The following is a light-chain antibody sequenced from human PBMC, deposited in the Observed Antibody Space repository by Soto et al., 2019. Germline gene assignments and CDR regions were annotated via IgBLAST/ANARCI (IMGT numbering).Light chain of an antibody. Sequence: EIVLTQSPGTLSLSPGEGATLSCRASQSISSTFLAWYQHKPGQAPRVLIYGASRRAAGIPDRFSGSGSGTDFTLTISILEPEDFAVYYCQQYESSWTFGQGTKVEMK. V-gene: IGKV3-20*01. CDR2: GAS. CDR1: QSISSTF. J-gene: IGKJ1*01. CDR3: QQYESSWT.